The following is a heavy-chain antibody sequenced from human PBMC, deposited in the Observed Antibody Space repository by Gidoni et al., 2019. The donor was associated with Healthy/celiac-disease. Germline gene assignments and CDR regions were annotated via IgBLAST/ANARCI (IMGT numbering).Heavy chain of an antibody. Sequence: EVQLVESGGGLVKPGGSLRLSCAASGFTFSSYSMNWVRQAPGKGLEWVSSISSSSSYIYYADSVKGRFTISRDNAKNSLYLQMNSLRAEDTAVYYCASDKGLLVFDYWGQGTLVTVSS. CDR3: ASDKGLLVFDY. CDR2: ISSSSSYI. J-gene: IGHJ4*02. V-gene: IGHV3-21*01. D-gene: IGHD2-15*01. CDR1: GFTFSSYS.